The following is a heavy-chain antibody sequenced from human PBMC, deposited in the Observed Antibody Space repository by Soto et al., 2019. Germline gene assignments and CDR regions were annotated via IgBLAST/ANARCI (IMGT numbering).Heavy chain of an antibody. CDR1: GGSISSGDYY. CDR2: IYYSGST. Sequence: SETLSLTCTVSGGSISSGDYYWGWIRQPPGKGLEWIGYIYYSGSTYYNPSLKSRVTISVDTSKNQFSLKLSSVTAADTAVYYCASPSDSSGGWAFDIWGQGTMVTVSS. CDR3: ASPSDSSGGWAFDI. J-gene: IGHJ3*02. D-gene: IGHD3-22*01. V-gene: IGHV4-30-4*01.